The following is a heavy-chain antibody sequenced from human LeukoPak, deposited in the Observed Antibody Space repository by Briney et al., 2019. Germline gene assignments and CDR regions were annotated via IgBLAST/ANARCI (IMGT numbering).Heavy chain of an antibody. Sequence: GGSLRLSCAASGFTFSNVWMSWVRQAPGKGLEWVARTYSKTDGGTTDYTAPVKGRSTISRDDSKNTLYLQMNSLKTEDTALYYCTTERDYYFHYWGQGSLVTVSS. CDR1: GFTFSNVW. J-gene: IGHJ4*02. CDR2: TYSKTDGGTT. V-gene: IGHV3-15*01. D-gene: IGHD5-24*01. CDR3: TTERDYYFHY.